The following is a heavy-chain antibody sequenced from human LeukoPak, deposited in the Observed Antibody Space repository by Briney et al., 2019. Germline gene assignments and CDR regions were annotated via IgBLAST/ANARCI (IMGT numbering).Heavy chain of an antibody. D-gene: IGHD3-9*01. CDR1: GFTFSSYG. CDR2: IRYDGSNK. V-gene: IGHV3-30*02. CDR3: AKKRFRYFDPAGFDY. J-gene: IGHJ4*02. Sequence: PGGSLRLSCAASGFTFSSYGMHWVRQAPGKGLEWVAFIRYDGSNKYYADSVKGRFTISRDNSKNTLYLQMNSLRAEDTAVYYCAKKRFRYFDPAGFDYWGQGTLVTVSS.